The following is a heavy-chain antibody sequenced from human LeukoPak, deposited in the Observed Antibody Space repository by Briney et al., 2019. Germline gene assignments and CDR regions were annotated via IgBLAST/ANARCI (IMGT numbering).Heavy chain of an antibody. CDR2: IYYSGST. CDR3: ARRGWGENWFDP. V-gene: IGHV4-39*07. CDR1: GGSISSSSYY. J-gene: IGHJ5*02. Sequence: SETLSLTCTVSGGSISSSSYYWGWIRQPPGKGLEWIGSIYYSGSTYYNPSLKSRVTISVDTSKNQFSLKLSSVTAADTAVYYCARRGWGENWFDPWGQGTLVTVSS. D-gene: IGHD1-26*01.